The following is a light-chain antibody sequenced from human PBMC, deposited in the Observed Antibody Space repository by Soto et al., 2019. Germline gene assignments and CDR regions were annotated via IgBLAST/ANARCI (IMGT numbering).Light chain of an antibody. V-gene: IGKV1-8*01. CDR1: QGISSY. CDR2: AAS. CDR3: QQYLTTPFT. J-gene: IGKJ2*01. Sequence: AIRMTQSPSSFSASTGDRVTITCRASQGISSYLAWYQQKPGKAPKLLIYAASTLQSGVPSRFRGSGSGTDFTLTISCLQSEDFATYYCQQYLTTPFTFGQGTKVEI.